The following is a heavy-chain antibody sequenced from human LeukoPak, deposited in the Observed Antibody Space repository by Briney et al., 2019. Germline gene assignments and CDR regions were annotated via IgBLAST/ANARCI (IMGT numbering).Heavy chain of an antibody. CDR3: ARDLLPGDY. Sequence: PGGSLRLSCAASGFTFSDHYMTCIRQAPGKGLEWISYISSTSGFTNYADSVKGRFTISRDNAKKSLFLQMNSLGADDTGVYYCARDLLPGDYWGQGTLVTVSS. V-gene: IGHV3-11*06. CDR2: ISSTSGFT. D-gene: IGHD2-15*01. J-gene: IGHJ4*02. CDR1: GFTFSDHY.